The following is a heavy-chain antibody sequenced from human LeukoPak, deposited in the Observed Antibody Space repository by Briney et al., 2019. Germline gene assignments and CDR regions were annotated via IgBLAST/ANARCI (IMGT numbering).Heavy chain of an antibody. CDR1: GFILSDHY. V-gene: IGHV3-72*01. J-gene: IGHJ3*01. CDR3: GRSGRYRPSDL. CDR2: TRNKANSYTT. Sequence: GGSLRLSCAASGFILSDHYIDWVRQAPGKGLEWVGRTRNKANSYTTEYAASVKGRFTISRDDPKNLLYLQMNSLKSEDTAVYYCGRSGRYRPSDLWGQGTMVTVSS. D-gene: IGHD1-26*01.